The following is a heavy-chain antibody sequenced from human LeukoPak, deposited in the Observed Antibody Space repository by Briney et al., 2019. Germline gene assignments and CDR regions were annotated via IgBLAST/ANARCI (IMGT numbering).Heavy chain of an antibody. J-gene: IGHJ4*02. CDR2: ISSSGSTI. D-gene: IGHD2-15*01. CDR3: AREGVVSFDY. Sequence: GGSLRLSCAASGFTFSIYEMNWVRQAPGKGLEWVSYISSSGSTIYYADSVKGRFTISRDNAKNSLYLQMNSLRAEDTAVYYCAREGVVSFDYWGQGTLVTVSS. CDR1: GFTFSIYE. V-gene: IGHV3-48*03.